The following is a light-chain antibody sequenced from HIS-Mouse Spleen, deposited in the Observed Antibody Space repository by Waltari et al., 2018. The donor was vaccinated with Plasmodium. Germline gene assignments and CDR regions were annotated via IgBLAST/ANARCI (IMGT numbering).Light chain of an antibody. CDR2: GAS. V-gene: IGKV3-15*01. J-gene: IGKJ3*01. CDR1: PSVSSN. Sequence: EIVMTNSTATLSVSPGERATLSCRASPSVSSNLAWYPQKPCQAPRLLIYGASPRATGIPARFSGSGSGTEFTLTISSLQSEDFAVYYCQQYNNWSFTFGPGTKVDIK. CDR3: QQYNNWSFT.